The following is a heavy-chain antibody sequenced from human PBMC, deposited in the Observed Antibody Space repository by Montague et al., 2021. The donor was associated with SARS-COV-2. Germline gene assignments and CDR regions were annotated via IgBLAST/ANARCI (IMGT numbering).Heavy chain of an antibody. CDR3: AKAQSLSVTLRYFDS. D-gene: IGHD4-11*01. CDR2: INWNSGTI. Sequence: SLRLSCAASGFTFGDYAMHWVRQAPGRGLEWVSGINWNSGTIYYADSVKGRFTISRDNAKNSLSLQMDSLRAEDTALYYCAKAQSLSVTLRYFDSWGQGTLVTVSS. CDR1: GFTFGDYA. V-gene: IGHV3-9*01. J-gene: IGHJ4*02.